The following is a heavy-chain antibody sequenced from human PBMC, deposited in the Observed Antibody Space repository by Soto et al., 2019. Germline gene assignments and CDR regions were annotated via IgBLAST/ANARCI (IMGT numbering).Heavy chain of an antibody. V-gene: IGHV4-4*02. Sequence: SETLSLTCAVSSGSVFSSNWWSWVRLPPGKGLEWIGETRNSGGANYNPSLKSRVTITVDRSRNHIFLELSSVTAADTAVYDCAIHLVMAGTRGFDHWGLGTLVTVSS. CDR1: SGSVFSSNW. CDR2: TRNSGGA. D-gene: IGHD6-19*01. CDR3: AIHLVMAGTRGFDH. J-gene: IGHJ4*02.